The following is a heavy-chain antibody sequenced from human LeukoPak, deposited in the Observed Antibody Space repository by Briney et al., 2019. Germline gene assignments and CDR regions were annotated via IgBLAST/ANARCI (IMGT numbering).Heavy chain of an antibody. CDR3: ARGGRITMIVVGVFDY. CDR2: NHSGST. D-gene: IGHD3-22*01. Sequence: NHSGSTNYNPSLKSRVTISVDTSKNQFSLKLSSVTAADTAVYYCARGGRITMIVVGVFDYWGQGTLVTVSS. V-gene: IGHV4-34*01. J-gene: IGHJ4*02.